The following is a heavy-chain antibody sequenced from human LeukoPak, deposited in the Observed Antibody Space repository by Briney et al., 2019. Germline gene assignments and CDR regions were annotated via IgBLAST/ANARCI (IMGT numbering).Heavy chain of an antibody. J-gene: IGHJ4*02. Sequence: PSETLSLTCTAYGYSISSGYYWGWIRQPPGKGLEWIGSIYHSGSTYYNPSLKSRVTISVDTSKNQFSLKLSYVTAADTAVYYCARVLTMVRGVIPYWGQGTLVTVSS. CDR1: GYSISSGYY. V-gene: IGHV4-38-2*02. CDR2: IYHSGST. D-gene: IGHD3-10*01. CDR3: ARVLTMVRGVIPY.